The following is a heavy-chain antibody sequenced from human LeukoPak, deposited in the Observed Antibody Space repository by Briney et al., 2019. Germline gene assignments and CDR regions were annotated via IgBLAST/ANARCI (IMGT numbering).Heavy chain of an antibody. CDR2: ISSSSSYI. V-gene: IGHV3-21*01. J-gene: IGHJ4*02. Sequence: PGGSLRLSCAASGFTFSSYSMNWVRQAPGKGLEWVSSISSSSSYIYYADSVKGRFTISRDNAKNSLYLQMNSLRAEDTAVYYCATGRSDILTGYPYWGQGTLVTVSS. D-gene: IGHD3-9*01. CDR1: GFTFSSYS. CDR3: ATGRSDILTGYPY.